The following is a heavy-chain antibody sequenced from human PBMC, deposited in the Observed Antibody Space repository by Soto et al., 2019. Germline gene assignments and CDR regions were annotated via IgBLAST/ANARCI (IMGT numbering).Heavy chain of an antibody. CDR3: ARDRGAAGTGVAFDI. D-gene: IGHD6-13*01. CDR1: GFTFSSYA. J-gene: IGHJ3*02. CDR2: ISSNGGST. Sequence: GGSLRLSCAASGFTFSSYAMHWVRQAPGKGLEYVSAISSNGGSTYYANSVKGRFTISRDNSKNTLYLQMGSLRAEDLAVYDCARDRGAAGTGVAFDIWGQGTMVTVSS. V-gene: IGHV3-64*01.